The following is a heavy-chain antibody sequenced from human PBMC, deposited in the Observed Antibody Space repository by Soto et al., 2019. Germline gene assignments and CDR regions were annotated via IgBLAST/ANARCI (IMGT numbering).Heavy chain of an antibody. CDR1: GDSVSPNDAT. D-gene: IGHD2-8*01. CDR2: TYYRSKWYS. CDR3: ARLIGNSWLDS. Sequence: PSQTLSLSCAISGDSVSPNDATWDWIRKSPSRGLEWLGRTYYRSKWYSDYAVSVKGRITINPDASNNQLSLQLSSVTPDDTAMYYCARLIGNSWLDSWGQGTLVTRLL. V-gene: IGHV6-1*01. J-gene: IGHJ5*01.